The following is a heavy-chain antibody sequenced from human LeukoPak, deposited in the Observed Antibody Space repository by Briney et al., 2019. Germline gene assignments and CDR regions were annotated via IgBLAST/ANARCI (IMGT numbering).Heavy chain of an antibody. J-gene: IGHJ4*02. CDR1: GGSISSSSYY. V-gene: IGHV4-39*01. CDR3: ASWKYYFDY. CDR2: IYYSGST. Sequence: PSETLSLTCTVSGGSISSSSYYWGWIRQPPGKGLEWIGSIYYSGSTYYNPSLKSRVTVSVDTSKNQFSLKLSSVTAAGTAVYYCASWKYYFDYWGQGTLVTVSS. D-gene: IGHD1-1*01.